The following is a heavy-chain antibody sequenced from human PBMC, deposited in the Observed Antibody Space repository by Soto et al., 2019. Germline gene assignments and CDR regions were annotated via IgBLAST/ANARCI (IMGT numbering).Heavy chain of an antibody. J-gene: IGHJ4*02. Sequence: PSETLSLTCTVSGGSISSYYWSWIRQPPGKGLEWIGYIYYSGSTNYNPSLKSRITISVDTSKNQFSLKLSSVTAADTAVYYCARHSQQLVPLFDYWGQGTLVTVSS. CDR3: ARHSQQLVPLFDY. CDR1: GGSISSYY. V-gene: IGHV4-59*08. CDR2: IYYSGST. D-gene: IGHD6-13*01.